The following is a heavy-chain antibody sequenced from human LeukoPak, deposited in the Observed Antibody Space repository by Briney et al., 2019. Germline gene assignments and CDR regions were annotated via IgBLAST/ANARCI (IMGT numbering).Heavy chain of an antibody. J-gene: IGHJ4*02. CDR3: ARGVSRSGGSRSYYFDY. V-gene: IGHV4-34*01. CDR2: INHSGST. CDR1: GGSFSGYY. D-gene: IGHD2-15*01. Sequence: PSETLSLTCAVYGGSFSGYYWSWIRQPPGKGLEWIGEINHSGSTNYNPSLKSRVTISVDTSKNQFSLKLSSVTAADTAVYYCARGVSRSGGSRSYYFDYWGQGTLVTVSS.